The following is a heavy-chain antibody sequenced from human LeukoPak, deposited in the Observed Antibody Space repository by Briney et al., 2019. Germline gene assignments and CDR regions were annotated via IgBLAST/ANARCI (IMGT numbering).Heavy chain of an antibody. V-gene: IGHV4-61*05. CDR1: GGSIRSSYYY. Sequence: PSETLSLTCTVSGGSIRSSYYYWGWIRQPPGKGLEWIGYIYYSGSTNYNPSLKSRVTISVDTPKNQFSLKLSSVTAADAAVYYCARGVGATHYFDYWGQGTLVTVSS. J-gene: IGHJ4*02. CDR3: ARGVGATHYFDY. CDR2: IYYSGST. D-gene: IGHD1-26*01.